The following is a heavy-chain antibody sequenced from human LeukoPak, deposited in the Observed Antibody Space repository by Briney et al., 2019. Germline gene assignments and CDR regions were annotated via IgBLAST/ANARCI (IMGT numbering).Heavy chain of an antibody. Sequence: ASVKVSCKASGGTFSSYAISWVRQATGQGLEWMGGIIPIFGTANYAQKFQGRVTITADESTSTAYMELSSLRSEDTAVYYCAIAYCGGDCYTDYYYGMDVWGQGTTVTVSS. D-gene: IGHD2-21*02. V-gene: IGHV1-69*13. CDR3: AIAYCGGDCYTDYYYGMDV. J-gene: IGHJ6*02. CDR2: IIPIFGTA. CDR1: GGTFSSYA.